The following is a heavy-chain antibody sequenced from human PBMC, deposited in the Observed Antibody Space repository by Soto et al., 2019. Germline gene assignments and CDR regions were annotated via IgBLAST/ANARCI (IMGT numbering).Heavy chain of an antibody. Sequence: LRLSCATSGFTLSSYAMSWVRQAPGKGLEWVSAISGSGGSTYYADSVKGRFTISRDNSKNTLYLQMNSLRAEDTAVYYCAKDDYYDSSGYNYWGQGTLVTVSS. CDR2: ISGSGGST. D-gene: IGHD3-22*01. CDR3: AKDDYYDSSGYNY. CDR1: GFTLSSYA. J-gene: IGHJ4*02. V-gene: IGHV3-23*01.